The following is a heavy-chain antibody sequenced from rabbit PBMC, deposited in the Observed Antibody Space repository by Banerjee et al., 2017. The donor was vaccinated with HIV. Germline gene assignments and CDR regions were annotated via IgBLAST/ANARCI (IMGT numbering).Heavy chain of an antibody. J-gene: IGHJ4*01. D-gene: IGHD1-1*01. Sequence: QEQLEESGGDLVKPEGSLTLTCTASGFSFSSSYWICWVRQAPGKGLEWIACIYTGSSGSTNYASWAKGRFTISKTSSTTVTLQMTSLTAADTATYFCARDLYGGTSAYYGGLDLWGPGTLVTVS. CDR2: IYTGSSGST. CDR1: GFSFSSSYW. V-gene: IGHV1S45*01. CDR3: ARDLYGGTSAYYGGLDL.